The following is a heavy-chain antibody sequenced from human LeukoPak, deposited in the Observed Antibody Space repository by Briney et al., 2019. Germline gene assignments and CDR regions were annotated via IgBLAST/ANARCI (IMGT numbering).Heavy chain of an antibody. J-gene: IGHJ4*02. Sequence: GGSLRLSCAASGFTFSSYGMHWVRQAPGKGLEWVAVIWYDGSNKYYADSVKGRFTISRDNSKNTLYLQMNGLRAEDTAVYYCARNRAGNYFDYWGQGTLVTVSS. V-gene: IGHV3-33*01. CDR2: IWYDGSNK. CDR1: GFTFSSYG. D-gene: IGHD1-14*01. CDR3: ARNRAGNYFDY.